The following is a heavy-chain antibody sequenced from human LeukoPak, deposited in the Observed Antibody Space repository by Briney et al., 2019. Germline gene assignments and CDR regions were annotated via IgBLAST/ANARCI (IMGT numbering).Heavy chain of an antibody. J-gene: IGHJ6*03. CDR3: AKDQSSDWYGYYYYYMDV. V-gene: IGHV1-18*01. CDR1: GYSFSTYG. D-gene: IGHD6-19*01. CDR2: IRPSNDNT. Sequence: ASVKVSCKASGYSFSTYGISWLRQAPGQGLEWMGWIRPSNDNTNYAQRLQGRVVMTADTSTSTVYMDLSRLRSDDTAVYYCAKDQSSDWYGYYYYYMDVWGKGTTVTISS.